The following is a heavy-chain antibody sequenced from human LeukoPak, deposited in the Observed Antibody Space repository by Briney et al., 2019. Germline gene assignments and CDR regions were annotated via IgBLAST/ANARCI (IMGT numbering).Heavy chain of an antibody. CDR2: IRYDGSNK. V-gene: IGHV3-30*02. Sequence: GGSLRLSCAASGFTLSSYGMHWVRQAPGKGLEWVAFIRYDGSNKYYADSVKGRFTISRDNSKNTLYLQMNSLRAEDTAVYYCVRGKVVVAATRAFDYWGQGTLVTLSS. CDR3: VRGKVVVAATRAFDY. D-gene: IGHD2-15*01. J-gene: IGHJ4*02. CDR1: GFTLSSYG.